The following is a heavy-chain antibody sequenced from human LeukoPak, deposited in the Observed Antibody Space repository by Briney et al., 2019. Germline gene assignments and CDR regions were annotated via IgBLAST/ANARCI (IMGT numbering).Heavy chain of an antibody. V-gene: IGHV3-21*01. J-gene: IGHJ4*02. CDR3: ARVPTKYSGYDRHQLDY. CDR2: ISSSSSYI. CDR1: GFTFSSYS. D-gene: IGHD5-12*01. Sequence: PGGSLRLSCAASGFTFSSYSMNWVRQAPGKGLEWVSSISSSSSYIYYADSVKGRFTISRDNAKNSLYLQMNSLRAEDTAVYYCARVPTKYSGYDRHQLDYWGQGTLVTVSS.